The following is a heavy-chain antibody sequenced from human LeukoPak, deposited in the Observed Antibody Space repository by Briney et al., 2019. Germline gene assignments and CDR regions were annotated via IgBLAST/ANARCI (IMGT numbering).Heavy chain of an antibody. D-gene: IGHD2-2*01. V-gene: IGHV3-30*02. CDR2: IRYDGSNK. CDR1: RFTFSSYG. Sequence: GGSLRLSCAASRFTFSSYGMHWVREAPGKGLEGVAFIRYDGSNKYYADSVKGRFTISRDNSKNTLYLQMNSLRAEDTAVYYCAKDLYCSSTSCPPDVFDIWGQGTLVTVSS. J-gene: IGHJ3*02. CDR3: AKDLYCSSTSCPPDVFDI.